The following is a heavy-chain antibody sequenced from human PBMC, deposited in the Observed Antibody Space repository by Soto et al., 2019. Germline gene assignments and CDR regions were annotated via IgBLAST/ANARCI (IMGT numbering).Heavy chain of an antibody. CDR1: GGTFSSYA. D-gene: IGHD5-12*01. J-gene: IGHJ6*02. Sequence: SVKVSCKASGGTFSSYAISWVRQAPGQGLEWMGGIIPIFGTANYAQKFQGRVTITADESTSTAYMELSSLRSEDTAVYYCERFETFSGYDLNYYYYGMDFCGQGITVTVSS. CDR2: IIPIFGTA. V-gene: IGHV1-69*13. CDR3: ERFETFSGYDLNYYYYGMDF.